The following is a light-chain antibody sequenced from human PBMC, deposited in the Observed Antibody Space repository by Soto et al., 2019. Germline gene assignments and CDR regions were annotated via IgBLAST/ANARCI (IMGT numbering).Light chain of an antibody. J-gene: IGKJ2*01. CDR3: QRGHNWPLT. Sequence: EIVMTQSPATLSVSPGERATLSCRASQSISTELAWYQQKPGQPPRLLIYSASTRATGVPARFTGSGSGSEFTLTISGLQSEDFAVYYCQRGHNWPLTFGHGNRLEI. CDR2: SAS. CDR1: QSISTE. V-gene: IGKV3-15*01.